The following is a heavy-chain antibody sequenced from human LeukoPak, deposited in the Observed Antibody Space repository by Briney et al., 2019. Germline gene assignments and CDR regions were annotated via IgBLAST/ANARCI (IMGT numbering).Heavy chain of an antibody. CDR1: GFTFSSYG. D-gene: IGHD6-6*01. Sequence: GGPLRLSCAASGFTFSSYGMHWVRQAPGKGLEWVAVISYDGSNKYYADSVKGRFTISRDNSKNTLYLQMNSLRAEDTAVYYCAKDHGQLGTNDFDYWGQGTLVTVSS. J-gene: IGHJ4*02. CDR3: AKDHGQLGTNDFDY. V-gene: IGHV3-30*18. CDR2: ISYDGSNK.